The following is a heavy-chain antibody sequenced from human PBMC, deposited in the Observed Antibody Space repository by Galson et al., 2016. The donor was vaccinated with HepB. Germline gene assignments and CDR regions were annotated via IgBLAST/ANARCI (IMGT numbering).Heavy chain of an antibody. J-gene: IGHJ4*02. CDR1: GVSVNNEAYH. CDR3: ATYLAGHGGTGY. CDR2: SYHSWHL. D-gene: IGHD3-16*01. Sequence: SETLSLTCSVSGVSVNNEAYHWSWIRQPPGKGLEWLGHSYHSWHLNDKRRGRVSMSIDTAKNQFSLSLTSLTAADTAVYYCATYLAGHGGTGYWGQGTLVTVAS. V-gene: IGHV4-61*08.